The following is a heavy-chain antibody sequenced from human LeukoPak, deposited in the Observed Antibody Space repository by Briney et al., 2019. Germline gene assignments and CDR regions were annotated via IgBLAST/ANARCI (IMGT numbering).Heavy chain of an antibody. Sequence: PSETLSLTCTVPGGSISSSSYYWGWIRQPPGKGLEWIGSIYYSGSTYYNPSLKSRVTISVDTSKNQFSLKLSSVTAADTAVYYCARGTTVTIPIGDWFDPWGQGTLVTVSS. CDR3: ARGTTVTIPIGDWFDP. D-gene: IGHD4-17*01. CDR1: GGSISSSSYY. J-gene: IGHJ5*02. CDR2: IYYSGST. V-gene: IGHV4-39*07.